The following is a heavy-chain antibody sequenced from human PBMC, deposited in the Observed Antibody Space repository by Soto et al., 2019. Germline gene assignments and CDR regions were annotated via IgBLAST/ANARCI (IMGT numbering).Heavy chain of an antibody. CDR2: IYHGAYN. CDR1: GGSITSDW. D-gene: IGHD1-26*01. J-gene: IGHJ5*02. CDR3: ARWDSKWFYP. V-gene: IGHV4-59*01. Sequence: PSETLSLTCSVSGGSITSDWWSWIRQPPGKGLEWIGYIYHGAYNNYNPILKSRVTISGDTSQNQVSLKLDSVTTADTAVYYCARWDSKWFYPWGQGVLVTVS.